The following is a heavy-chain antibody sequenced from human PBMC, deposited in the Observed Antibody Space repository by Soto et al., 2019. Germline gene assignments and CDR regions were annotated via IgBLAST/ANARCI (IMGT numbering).Heavy chain of an antibody. Sequence: QVQLVQSGAEVKTPGASVKVSCKASGYTFASYDINWVRQAPGQGLEWMGWMNPNRNNTGYAQKLQGRLTMTRDIALSIAHMELSSLRNEDTAVYYCARSDGYHFNWLDSWGQGTLVTVSA. J-gene: IGHJ5*01. CDR2: MNPNRNNT. CDR3: ARSDGYHFNWLDS. V-gene: IGHV1-8*01. D-gene: IGHD2-21*01. CDR1: GYTFASYD.